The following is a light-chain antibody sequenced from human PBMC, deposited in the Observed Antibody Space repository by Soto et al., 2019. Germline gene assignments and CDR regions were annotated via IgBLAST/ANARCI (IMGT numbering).Light chain of an antibody. CDR3: STVRSTSTLPEV. V-gene: IGLV2-14*01. Sequence: QSALTQPASVSGSPGQSITISCTGNSSDGGGYDYVSRYQQHQGKAPKLMVFEGTNRPSGVSNRCSGSKSGNTAALTISGRGAEEEADYYCSTVRSTSTLPEVFGAGTKLTVL. J-gene: IGLJ1*01. CDR2: EGT. CDR1: SSDGGGYDY.